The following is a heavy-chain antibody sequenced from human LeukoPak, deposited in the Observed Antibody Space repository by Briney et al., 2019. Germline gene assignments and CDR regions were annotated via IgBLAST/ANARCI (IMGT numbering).Heavy chain of an antibody. J-gene: IGHJ4*02. CDR3: ARGLYGGNSVVGY. CDR1: GFTFSGSW. Sequence: PGGSLRLSCAASGFTFSGSWMHWVRHGPGRGLLWVSRINSDGSSISYADSVKGRFTISRDNAKNTLYLQMNSLSAEDTAVYYCARGLYGGNSVVGYWGQGTLVTVSS. CDR2: INSDGSSI. V-gene: IGHV3-74*01. D-gene: IGHD4-23*01.